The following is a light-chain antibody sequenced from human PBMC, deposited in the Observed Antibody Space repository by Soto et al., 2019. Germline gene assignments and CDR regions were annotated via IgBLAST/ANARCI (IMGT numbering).Light chain of an antibody. CDR3: QAYDNSLGVSVL. V-gene: IGLV1-40*01. J-gene: IGLJ3*02. CDR1: SSNIGAGYD. Sequence: QSVLTQPPSVSGAPGQRVTISCTGSSSNIGAGYDVHWYQQLPGTAPKLLIYGTFNRPSGVPDRFSGSKSGTSASLAITGLQAEDEADYYCQAYDNSLGVSVLFGGGTKLTVL. CDR2: GTF.